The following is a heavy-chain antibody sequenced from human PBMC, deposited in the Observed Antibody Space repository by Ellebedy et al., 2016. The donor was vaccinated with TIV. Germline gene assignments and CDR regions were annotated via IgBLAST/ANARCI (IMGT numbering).Heavy chain of an antibody. Sequence: SVKVSXKASGDTFTNYAFSWVRQAPGQGLEWMGRIIPILVVPDYAQRFQGRVTITADRSTSTAYMELSSLTSEDTALYYCARVGRWEDFDIWGQGTMVIVSS. CDR2: IIPILVVP. CDR3: ARVGRWEDFDI. V-gene: IGHV1-69*04. D-gene: IGHD1-26*01. J-gene: IGHJ3*02. CDR1: GDTFTNYA.